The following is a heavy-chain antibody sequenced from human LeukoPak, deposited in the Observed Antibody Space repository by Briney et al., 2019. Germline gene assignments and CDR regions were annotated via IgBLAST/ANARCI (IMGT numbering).Heavy chain of an antibody. J-gene: IGHJ4*02. CDR3: ARYSGNPTWFFDY. V-gene: IGHV4-59*01. D-gene: IGHD1-26*01. CDR1: GGSISSYY. Sequence: SETLSLTCTVSGGSISSYYWSWIRQPPGGGLEWIGHIYDDWSTKYSPSLQSRLTLSVDTSKNPFSLKLSSVTAADTAVYYCARYSGNPTWFFDYWGQGTLVTVSS. CDR2: IYDDWST.